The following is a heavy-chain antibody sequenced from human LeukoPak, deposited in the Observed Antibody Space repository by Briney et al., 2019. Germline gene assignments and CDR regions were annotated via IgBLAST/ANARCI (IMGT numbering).Heavy chain of an antibody. D-gene: IGHD3-22*01. J-gene: IGHJ4*02. CDR2: ISSSSSTI. Sequence: TGGSLRLSCAASGFTFSSYSMNWVRQAPGKGLEWVSYISSSSSTIYYADSVKGRFTIFRDNAKNSLYLQMNSLRDEDTAVYYCARDMDYYDSSGYSLYYFDYWGQGTLVTVSS. CDR3: ARDMDYYDSSGYSLYYFDY. CDR1: GFTFSSYS. V-gene: IGHV3-48*02.